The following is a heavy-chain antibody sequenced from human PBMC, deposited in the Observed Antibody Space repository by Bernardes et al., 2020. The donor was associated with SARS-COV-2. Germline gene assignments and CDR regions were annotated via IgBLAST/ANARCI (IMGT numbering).Heavy chain of an antibody. Sequence: GGSLRLSCAASGFTFSSYSMNWVRQAPGKGLEWVSSISSSSSYIYYADSVKGRFTISRDNAKNSLYLQMNSLRAEDTAVYYCARVMGGFWSGYYPSPGMDVWGQGTTVTVSS. V-gene: IGHV3-21*01. CDR1: GFTFSSYS. CDR3: ARVMGGFWSGYYPSPGMDV. J-gene: IGHJ6*02. CDR2: ISSSSSYI. D-gene: IGHD3-3*01.